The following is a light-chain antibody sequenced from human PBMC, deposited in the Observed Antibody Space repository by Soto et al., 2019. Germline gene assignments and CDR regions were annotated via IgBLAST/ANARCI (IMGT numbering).Light chain of an antibody. CDR3: CSYAGSSFYV. V-gene: IGLV2-23*02. CDR2: EVS. J-gene: IGLJ1*01. Sequence: QSVLTQPASVSGSPGQSITISCTGTSSDVGSYNLVSWYQLHPGKAPKLMIYEVSKRPSGVSNRFSGSKSGNTASQTISGLQAEDEADYYCCSYAGSSFYVFGTGTKVTVL. CDR1: SSDVGSYNL.